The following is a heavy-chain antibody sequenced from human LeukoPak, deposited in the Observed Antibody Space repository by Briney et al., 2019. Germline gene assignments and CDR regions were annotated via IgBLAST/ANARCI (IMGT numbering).Heavy chain of an antibody. Sequence: ASVKVSCKASGGTFSSYAISWVRQAPGQGLEWMGGIIPIFGTANYAQKFQGRVTITADKSTSTAYMELSSLRSEDTAVYYCARDPDCSSTSCYSFDPWGQGTLVTVSS. CDR3: ARDPDCSSTSCYSFDP. V-gene: IGHV1-69*06. CDR2: IIPIFGTA. CDR1: GGTFSSYA. J-gene: IGHJ5*02. D-gene: IGHD2-2*01.